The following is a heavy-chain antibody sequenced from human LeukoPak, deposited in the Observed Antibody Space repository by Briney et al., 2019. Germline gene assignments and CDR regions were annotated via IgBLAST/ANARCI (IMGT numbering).Heavy chain of an antibody. CDR3: ARDGIAAAVDY. CDR1: GFTFSSYS. Sequence: GGSLRLSCAASGFTFSSYSMNWVRQAPGKGLEWVSSISSSSSYIYYADSVKGRFTISRDNAKNSLYLQTNSLRAEDTAVYYCARDGIAAAVDYWGQGTLVTVSS. J-gene: IGHJ4*02. D-gene: IGHD6-13*01. V-gene: IGHV3-21*01. CDR2: ISSSSSYI.